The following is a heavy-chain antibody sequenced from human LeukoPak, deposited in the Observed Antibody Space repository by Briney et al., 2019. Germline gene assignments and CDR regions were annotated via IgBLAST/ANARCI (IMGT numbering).Heavy chain of an antibody. D-gene: IGHD2-15*01. J-gene: IGHJ4*02. Sequence: SETLSLTCTVSGGSISSGSYYWSWIRQPAGRGLEWIGRIYTRGSTNYNPSLKSRVTISVDTSKNQFSLKLSSVTAADTAVYYCARDVREKGYCSGGSCYQWGQGTLVTVSS. CDR1: GGSISSGSYY. V-gene: IGHV4-61*02. CDR2: IYTRGST. CDR3: ARDVREKGYCSGGSCYQ.